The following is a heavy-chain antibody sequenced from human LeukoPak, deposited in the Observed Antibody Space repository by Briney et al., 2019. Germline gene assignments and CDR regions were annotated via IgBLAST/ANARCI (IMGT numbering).Heavy chain of an antibody. CDR1: GYTFTSYG. CDR2: ISAYNGNT. D-gene: IGHD6-13*01. V-gene: IGHV1-18*01. CDR3: ASLVYPGIAATFFDY. J-gene: IGHJ4*02. Sequence: ASVKVSCKASGYTFTSYGISWVRQAPGQGLEWMGWISAYNGNTNYAQKLQGRVTMTTDTSTSTAYMELSRLRSDDTAVYYCASLVYPGIAATFFDYWGQGTLVTVSS.